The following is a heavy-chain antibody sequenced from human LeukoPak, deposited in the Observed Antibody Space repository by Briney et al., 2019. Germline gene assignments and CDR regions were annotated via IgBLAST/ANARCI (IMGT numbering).Heavy chain of an antibody. J-gene: IGHJ6*02. CDR3: ARDLDYYDSSGLPQGNYYYYGMDV. CDR2: INPSGGST. Sequence: GASVKVSCKASGYTFTSYYIHWVRQAPGQGLEWMGIINPSGGSTSYAQKFQGRVTMTRDTSTSTVYMELSSLRSEDTAVYYCARDLDYYDSSGLPQGNYYYYGMDVWGQGTTVTVSS. D-gene: IGHD3-22*01. CDR1: GYTFTSYY. V-gene: IGHV1-46*01.